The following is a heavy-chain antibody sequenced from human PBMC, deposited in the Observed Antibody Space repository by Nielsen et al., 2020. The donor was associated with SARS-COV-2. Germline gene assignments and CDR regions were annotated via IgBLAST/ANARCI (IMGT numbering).Heavy chain of an antibody. Sequence: WVRQAPGQGLEWMGHIIPIFRTTNYAPKFQGRVTITADKFTSTAYIEMINLRPEDTAVYYCARPEQLGVSADPPLYYYYGMDVWGQGTTVTVSS. V-gene: IGHV1-69*06. J-gene: IGHJ6*02. CDR2: IIPIFRTT. CDR3: ARPEQLGVSADPPLYYYYGMDV. D-gene: IGHD6-6*01.